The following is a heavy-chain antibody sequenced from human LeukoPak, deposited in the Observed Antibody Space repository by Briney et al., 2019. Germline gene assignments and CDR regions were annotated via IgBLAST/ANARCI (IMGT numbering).Heavy chain of an antibody. J-gene: IGHJ1*01. CDR1: GGSISSGSYY. CDR2: IYTSGST. V-gene: IGHV4-61*02. Sequence: SETLSLTCTVSGGSISSGSYYWSWIRQPAGKGLEWIGRIYTSGSTNYNPSLKSRVTISVDTSKNQFSLKLSSVTAADTAVYYCARGPLGTTVVTPGYFQHWGQGTLVTVSS. CDR3: ARGPLGTTVVTPGYFQH. D-gene: IGHD4-23*01.